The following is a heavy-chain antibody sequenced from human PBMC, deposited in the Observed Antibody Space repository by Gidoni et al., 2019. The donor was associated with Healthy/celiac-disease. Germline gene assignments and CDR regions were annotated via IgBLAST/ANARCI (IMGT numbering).Heavy chain of an antibody. V-gene: IGHV4-39*01. D-gene: IGHD5-18*01. CDR1: GGSISSSSYY. Sequence: QLQLQESGTGLVKPSETLSLTCTVSGGSISSSSYYWGWIRQPPGKGLEWIGSIYYSGSTYYNPSLKSRVTISVDTSKNQFSLKLSSVTAADTAVYYCARGGYSYGHDYWGQGTLVTVSS. J-gene: IGHJ4*02. CDR2: IYYSGST. CDR3: ARGGYSYGHDY.